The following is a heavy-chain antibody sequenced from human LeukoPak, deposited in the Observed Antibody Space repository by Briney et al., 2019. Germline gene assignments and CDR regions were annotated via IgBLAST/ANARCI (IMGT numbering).Heavy chain of an antibody. Sequence: SETLSLTCTVSGGSISSSSYYWGWIRQPPGKGLEWIGSIYYSGSTYYNPSLKSRVTISVDTSKTQFSLKLSSVTAADTAVYYCARDLLQVRGVTGRDYWGQGTLVTVSS. CDR1: GGSISSSSYY. CDR3: ARDLLQVRGVTGRDY. V-gene: IGHV4-39*02. CDR2: IYYSGST. D-gene: IGHD3-10*01. J-gene: IGHJ4*02.